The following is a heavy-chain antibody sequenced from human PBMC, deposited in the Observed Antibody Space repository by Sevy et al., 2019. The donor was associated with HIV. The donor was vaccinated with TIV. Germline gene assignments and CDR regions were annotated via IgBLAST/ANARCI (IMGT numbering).Heavy chain of an antibody. Sequence: GGSLRLSCTASGFTFGDYAMSWFRQAPGKGLEWVGFIRNKAYGGTTEYAASVKGRFTISRDDSKGIAYLQMNSLKTEDTAVYYCTRGYLAYYYDSSGYSSFDYWGQGTLVTVSS. CDR2: IRNKAYGGTT. CDR1: GFTFGDYA. D-gene: IGHD3-22*01. CDR3: TRGYLAYYYDSSGYSSFDY. J-gene: IGHJ4*02. V-gene: IGHV3-49*03.